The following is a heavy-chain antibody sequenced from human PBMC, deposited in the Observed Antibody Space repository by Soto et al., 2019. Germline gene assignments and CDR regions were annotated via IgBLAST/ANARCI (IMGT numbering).Heavy chain of an antibody. CDR3: ARSPGIAAAGTFWFDP. CDR1: GFTVSSNY. D-gene: IGHD6-13*01. V-gene: IGHV3-53*01. Sequence: EVQLVESGGGLIQPGGSLRLSCAASGFTVSSNYMSWVRQAPGKGLEWVSVIYSGGSTYYADSVKGRFTISRDNSKSTLYLQMNSLGAEDTAVYYCARSPGIAAAGTFWFDPWGQGTLVTVSS. J-gene: IGHJ5*02. CDR2: IYSGGST.